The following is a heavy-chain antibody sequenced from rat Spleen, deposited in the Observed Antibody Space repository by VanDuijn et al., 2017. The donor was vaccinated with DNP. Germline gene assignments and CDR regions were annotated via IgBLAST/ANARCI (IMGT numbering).Heavy chain of an antibody. V-gene: IGHV5-7*01. CDR3: ARLGPYFEY. J-gene: IGHJ2*01. Sequence: EVQLVESGGGLVQPGRSLKLSCAASGFTFSDYYMAWVRQAPTKGLEWVAAISPSGSRPYSPDSVRGRFTISRDNAKSTLYLQMDSLKSEDTATYFCARLGPYFEYWGQGVMVTVSS. CDR1: GFTFSDYY. CDR2: ISPSGSRP. D-gene: IGHD5-1*01.